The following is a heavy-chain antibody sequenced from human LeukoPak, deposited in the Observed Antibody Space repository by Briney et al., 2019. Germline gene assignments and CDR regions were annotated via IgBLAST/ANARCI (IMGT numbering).Heavy chain of an antibody. CDR3: ARGGYGDYVFKFDY. D-gene: IGHD4-17*01. J-gene: IGHJ4*02. CDR2: INHSGST. Sequence: SETLSLTCAVYGGSFSGYYWSWIRQPPGKGMEWIGEINHSGSTNYNPSLKSRVTISVDTSKNQFSLKLSSVTAADTAVYYCARGGYGDYVFKFDYWGQGILVTVSS. V-gene: IGHV4-34*01. CDR1: GGSFSGYY.